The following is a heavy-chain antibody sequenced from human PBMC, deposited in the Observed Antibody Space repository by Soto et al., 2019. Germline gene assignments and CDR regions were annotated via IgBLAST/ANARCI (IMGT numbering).Heavy chain of an antibody. Sequence: GGSLRLSCAASGFTFSSYSMNWVRQAPGKGLEWVSSISSSSSYIYYADSVKGRFTISRDNAKNSLYLQMNSLRAEDTAVYYCARGGDEFVDIVATVDYWGQGTLVTVSS. J-gene: IGHJ4*02. D-gene: IGHD5-12*01. CDR2: ISSSSSYI. CDR1: GFTFSSYS. CDR3: ARGGDEFVDIVATVDY. V-gene: IGHV3-21*01.